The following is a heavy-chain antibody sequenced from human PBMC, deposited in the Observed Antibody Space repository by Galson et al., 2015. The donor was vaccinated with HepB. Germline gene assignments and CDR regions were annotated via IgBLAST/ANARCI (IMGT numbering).Heavy chain of an antibody. J-gene: IGHJ4*02. CDR3: TYSDHLETDY. CDR1: GFTFSSYA. D-gene: IGHD4-17*01. Sequence: SLRLSCAASGFTFSSYAMHWVRQAPGKGLEWVALISHAGTTEDYADSVRGRFSVSRDNSKDTLYLQMNRLRTDDTAVYWCTYSDHLETDYWGQGTLVTVSS. V-gene: IGHV3-30*04. CDR2: ISHAGTTE.